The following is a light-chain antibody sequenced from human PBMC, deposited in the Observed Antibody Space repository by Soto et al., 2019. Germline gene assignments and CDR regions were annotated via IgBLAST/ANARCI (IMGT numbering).Light chain of an antibody. Sequence: DIQMTQSPSTLAASVGDRVTITCRASQSVSKWMAWYQQKPGKAPKLLIYDASSLESGVPSRFSGSGSGTEFTLTIRSLQSDDFATYFCQQYNSFSTFGQGTKVDTK. V-gene: IGKV1-5*01. CDR3: QQYNSFST. CDR1: QSVSKW. J-gene: IGKJ1*01. CDR2: DAS.